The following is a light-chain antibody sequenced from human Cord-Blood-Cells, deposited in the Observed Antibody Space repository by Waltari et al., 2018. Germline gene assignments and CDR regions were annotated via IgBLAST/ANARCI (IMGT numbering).Light chain of an antibody. Sequence: EIVMTQSPATLSVSPGERATLSCRASQSVSSNLAWYQQKPGQAPRLLIYGASTRATGSPARVSGSGSGTEFTLTISSLQSEDFAVYYCQQYNNWPWTLGQGTKVEIK. CDR2: GAS. V-gene: IGKV3-15*01. CDR1: QSVSSN. J-gene: IGKJ1*01. CDR3: QQYNNWPWT.